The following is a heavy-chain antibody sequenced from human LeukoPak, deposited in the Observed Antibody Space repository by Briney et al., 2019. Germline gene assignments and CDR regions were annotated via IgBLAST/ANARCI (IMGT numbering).Heavy chain of an antibody. CDR1: GYTFTGYY. CDR2: INPNSGGT. Sequence: ASVKVSCKASGYTFTGYYMHWVRQAPGQGLEWMGWINPNSGGTNYAQKFQGRVTMTRDTSISTAYMELSRLRSDDTAVYYCAREHKGQQLVRDYYYMDVWGKGTTVTVSS. V-gene: IGHV1-2*02. CDR3: AREHKGQQLVRDYYYMDV. D-gene: IGHD6-6*01. J-gene: IGHJ6*03.